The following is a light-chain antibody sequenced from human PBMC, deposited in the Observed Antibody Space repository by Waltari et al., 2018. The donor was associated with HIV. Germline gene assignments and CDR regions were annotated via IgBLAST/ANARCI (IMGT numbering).Light chain of an antibody. CDR1: SSNSGSNY. J-gene: IGLJ3*02. CDR2: RNN. V-gene: IGLV1-47*01. CDR3: AAWDDSLSGLHWV. Sequence: QSVLTQPPSASGTPGQRVTISCSGSSSNSGSNYVYWYQQLPGTATKLLIYRNNQRPSGVPDRFSGSKSGTSASLAISGLRSEDEADYYCAAWDDSLSGLHWVFGGGTKLTVL.